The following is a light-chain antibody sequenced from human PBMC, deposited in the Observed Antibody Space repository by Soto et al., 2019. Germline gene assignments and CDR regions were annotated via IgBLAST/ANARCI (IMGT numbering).Light chain of an antibody. CDR1: QSISGA. J-gene: IGKJ4*01. Sequence: EIVLTPSPATLSLSPGERATLSCRASQSISGALAWYQQKPGQAPRLLIYGASTRATGIPARFSGSGSGTEFTLTISSLQSEDFAVYYCQQYNNWPLTFGGGTKVDIK. CDR3: QQYNNWPLT. CDR2: GAS. V-gene: IGKV3-15*01.